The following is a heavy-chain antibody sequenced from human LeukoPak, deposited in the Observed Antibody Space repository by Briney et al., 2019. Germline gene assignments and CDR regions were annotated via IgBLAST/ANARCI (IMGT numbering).Heavy chain of an antibody. CDR3: ARLDTIFGVVRLFDY. CDR2: IYPGDSDT. Sequence: GGSLRLSCAASGFTFSSYWMSWVRQAPGKGLEWMGIIYPGDSDTRYSPSFQGQVTISADKSISTAYLQWSSLKASDTAMYYCARLDTIFGVVRLFDYWGQGTLVTVSS. V-gene: IGHV5-51*01. J-gene: IGHJ4*02. CDR1: GFTFSSYW. D-gene: IGHD3-3*01.